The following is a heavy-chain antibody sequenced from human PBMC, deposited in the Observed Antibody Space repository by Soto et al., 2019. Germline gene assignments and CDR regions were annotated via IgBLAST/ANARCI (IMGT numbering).Heavy chain of an antibody. D-gene: IGHD2-15*01. CDR1: GGTFSSYA. J-gene: IGHJ5*02. V-gene: IGHV1-69*13. Sequence: VASVKVSCKXSGGTFSSYAISWVRQAPGQGLEWMGGIIPIFGTANYAQKFQGRVTITADESTSTAYMELSSLRSEDTAVYYCARGLQGPPLRPWGQGTLVTVSS. CDR2: IIPIFGTA. CDR3: ARGLQGPPLRP.